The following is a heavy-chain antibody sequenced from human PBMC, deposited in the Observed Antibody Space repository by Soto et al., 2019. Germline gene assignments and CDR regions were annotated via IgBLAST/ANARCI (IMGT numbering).Heavy chain of an antibody. D-gene: IGHD4-17*01. CDR2: IYPGDSDT. CDR3: ARLRWPNYYSFGMDV. CDR1: EYSFTSYW. Sequence: GQSLKIPCKGSEYSFTSYWIGWMSQMPGKGLEWMGIIYPGDSDTRYSPSFQGQVSLSADKSISTAYLQWSSLKASDTAIYYCARLRWPNYYSFGMDVWGQGTTVTVSS. J-gene: IGHJ6*02. V-gene: IGHV5-51*01.